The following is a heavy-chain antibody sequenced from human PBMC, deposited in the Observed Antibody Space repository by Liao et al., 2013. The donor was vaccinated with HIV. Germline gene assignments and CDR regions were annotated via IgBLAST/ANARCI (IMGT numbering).Heavy chain of an antibody. CDR3: ARDWSEYYYYMDV. CDR2: IHTSGTT. J-gene: IGHJ6*03. V-gene: IGHV4-4*07. CDR1: RGSISSFY. Sequence: QVRLQEAGPGLVKPSETLSLTCTVSRGSISSFYWTWIRQPAGKGLEWIGRIHTSGTTITNSSLKSRVTMSIDPSKNQFSLKLNSVTAADTAVYYCARDWSEYYYYMDVWGEGTTVTVSS.